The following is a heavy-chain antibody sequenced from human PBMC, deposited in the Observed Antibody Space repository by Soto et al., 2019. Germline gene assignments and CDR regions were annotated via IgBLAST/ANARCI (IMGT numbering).Heavy chain of an antibody. CDR2: IIPVFQTA. Sequence: QEQLVQSGAEVKKPGSSVKVSCKASGGLFSSYAISWVRQVPGQGLEWMGGIIPVFQTAYYTQRFQGRVTITAVESTNTAYMELSSLRSEDTAIYYCARGGSGYTWFNEFWGQGTLVTVSS. J-gene: IGHJ4*02. V-gene: IGHV1-69*01. CDR3: ARGGSGYTWFNEF. D-gene: IGHD3-22*01. CDR1: GGLFSSYA.